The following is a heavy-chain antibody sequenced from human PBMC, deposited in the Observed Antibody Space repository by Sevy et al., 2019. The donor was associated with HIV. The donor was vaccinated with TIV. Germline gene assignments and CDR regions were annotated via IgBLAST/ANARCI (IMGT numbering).Heavy chain of an antibody. Sequence: GGSLRLSCAASGFTFSKYSMSWVRQAPGKGLEWVSTFSFGCGRINYADSVKGRFTNSRDDSKNTLYLQMNSLRVEDTAVYYCAREGCTKPHDYWGQGTLVTVSS. V-gene: IGHV3-23*01. CDR3: AREGCTKPHDY. CDR1: GFTFSKYS. J-gene: IGHJ4*02. D-gene: IGHD2-8*01. CDR2: FSFGCGRI.